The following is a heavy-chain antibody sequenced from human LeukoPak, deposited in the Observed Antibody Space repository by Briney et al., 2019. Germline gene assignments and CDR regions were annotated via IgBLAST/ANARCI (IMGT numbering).Heavy chain of an antibody. CDR3: ARAQNKAKIAARLGCDY. CDR2: RWYDGSNK. D-gene: IGHD6-6*01. CDR1: GFTFSSYG. J-gene: IGHJ4*02. V-gene: IGHV3-33*01. Sequence: GGSLRLSCAASGFTFSSYGMHWVRQAPGKGLEWVAVRWYDGSNKYYADSVKGRFTISRDNSKNTLYLQMNSLRAEDTAVYYCARAQNKAKIAARLGCDYWGQGTLVTVSS.